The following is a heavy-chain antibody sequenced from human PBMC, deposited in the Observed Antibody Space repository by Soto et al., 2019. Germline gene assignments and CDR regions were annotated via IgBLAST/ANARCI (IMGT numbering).Heavy chain of an antibody. CDR2: IIPILGIA. D-gene: IGHD3-16*01. V-gene: IGHV1-69*02. CDR1: GGTFSSYT. CDR3: ARGGTDFDL. J-gene: IGHJ2*01. Sequence: QVQLVQSGAEVKKPGSSVKVSCKASGGTFSSYTISWVRQAPGQGLEWMGRIIPILGIANYAQKCQGRVTITANKSTSTAYMALSSLRSEDTAVYYCARGGTDFDLWGRGTLVTVSS.